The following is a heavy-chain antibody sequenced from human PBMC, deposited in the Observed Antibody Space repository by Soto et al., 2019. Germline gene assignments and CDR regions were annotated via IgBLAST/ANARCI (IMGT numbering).Heavy chain of an antibody. CDR2: INAGNGNT. CDR3: ARRRGYAFDI. V-gene: IGHV1-3*01. J-gene: IGHJ3*02. Sequence: ASVKVSCKASGYTFTSYAMHWVRQAPGQRLEWMGWINAGNGNTKYSQKFQGRVTMTRNTSISTAYMELSSLRSEDTAVYYCARRRGYAFDIWGQGTMVTVSS. CDR1: GYTFTSYA.